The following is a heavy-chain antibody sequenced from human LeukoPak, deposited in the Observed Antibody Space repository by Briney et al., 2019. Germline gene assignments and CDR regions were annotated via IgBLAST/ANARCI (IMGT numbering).Heavy chain of an antibody. Sequence: SETLSLTCTVSGGTISSYYWSWLRQPPGKGLEWIGYIYYSGSNKYNPSLKSRVTISVDTSKNQFSLKLSSVTAADTAVYYCARRSRDGYNFDYWGQRTLVTVSS. D-gene: IGHD5-12*01. J-gene: IGHJ4*02. CDR2: IYYSGSN. CDR1: GGTISSYY. CDR3: ARRSRDGYNFDY. V-gene: IGHV4-59*08.